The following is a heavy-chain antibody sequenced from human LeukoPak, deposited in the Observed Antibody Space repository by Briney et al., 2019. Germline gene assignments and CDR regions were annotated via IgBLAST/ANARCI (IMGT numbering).Heavy chain of an antibody. Sequence: ASVKVSCKASGYTFTSYGISWVRQAPGQGLEWMGLISAYSGNTNFAQKPQGRVTMTTDTSTSTAYMELRSLRSDDTAVYFCARGADTGSYGSLDYFDYWGQGTLVTVSS. J-gene: IGHJ4*02. CDR3: ARGADTGSYGSLDYFDY. D-gene: IGHD3-16*01. CDR1: GYTFTSYG. V-gene: IGHV1-18*01. CDR2: ISAYSGNT.